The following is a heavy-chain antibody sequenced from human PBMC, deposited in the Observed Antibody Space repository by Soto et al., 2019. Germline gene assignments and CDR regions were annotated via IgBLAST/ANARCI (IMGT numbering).Heavy chain of an antibody. CDR1: GGTFSSYA. CDR2: IIPIFGTA. Sequence: QVQLVQSGAEVKKPGSSVKVSCKASGGTFSSYAISWVRQAPGQGLEWMGGIIPIFGTANYAQKFQGRVTITADESRSTADMELSSLRSEDTAVYYCARGEAAAGIYYYYGMDVWGQGTTVTVSS. J-gene: IGHJ6*01. D-gene: IGHD6-13*01. V-gene: IGHV1-69*12. CDR3: ARGEAAAGIYYYYGMDV.